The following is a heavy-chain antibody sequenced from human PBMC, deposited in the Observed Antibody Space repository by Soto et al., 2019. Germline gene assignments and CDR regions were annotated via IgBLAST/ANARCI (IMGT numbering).Heavy chain of an antibody. J-gene: IGHJ4*02. D-gene: IGHD2-2*01. CDR1: GYTFTSYG. Sequence: QVQLVQSGAEVKKPGASVKVSCKASGYTFTSYGISWVRQAPGQGLEWMGWISDYNGNTNYAQKLQGRVTMTKDTSTSTAYMELRSLRSDDTAVYYCARDYVDIVLVPAAMDNGYWGQGTLVTVSS. CDR3: ARDYVDIVLVPAAMDNGY. V-gene: IGHV1-18*01. CDR2: ISDYNGNT.